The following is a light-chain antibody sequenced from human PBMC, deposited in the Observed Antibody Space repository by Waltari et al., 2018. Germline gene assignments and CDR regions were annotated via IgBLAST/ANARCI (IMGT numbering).Light chain of an antibody. Sequence: QSALTQPASVSVSPGPSITISCYGTSSDLGFYNYVPWYQHHPGKAPKLMIYDVSQRPAGVSDRFSGSKSGNTASLTISGLQAEDEADYYCNSYTGSSSWVFGGGTKVTVL. V-gene: IGLV2-14*03. CDR3: NSYTGSSSWV. CDR2: DVS. J-gene: IGLJ3*02. CDR1: SSDLGFYNY.